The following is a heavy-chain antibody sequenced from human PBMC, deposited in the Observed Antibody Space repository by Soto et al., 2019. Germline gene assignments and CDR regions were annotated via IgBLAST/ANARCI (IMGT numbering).Heavy chain of an antibody. CDR2: ISSSSSTI. CDR3: ALDYGDYYFDY. D-gene: IGHD4-17*01. V-gene: IGHV3-48*02. Sequence: GGSLRLSCAASGFIFSDYEINWVRQAPGKGLEWVSYISSSSSTIYYADSVKGRFTISRDNAKNSLYLQMNSRRDEDTAVYYCALDYGDYYFDYWGQGTLVTVSS. J-gene: IGHJ4*02. CDR1: GFIFSDYE.